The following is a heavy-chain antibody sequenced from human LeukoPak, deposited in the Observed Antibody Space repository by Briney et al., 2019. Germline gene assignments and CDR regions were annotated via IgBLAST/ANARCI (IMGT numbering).Heavy chain of an antibody. CDR2: IKSKTDGGTT. J-gene: IGHJ4*02. V-gene: IGHV3-15*01. D-gene: IGHD6-6*01. CDR3: LTHSTSSAPNY. Sequence: PGGSLRLSCAASGFTFSSYWMSWVRQAPGKGLEWVGRIKSKTDGGTTDYTGPVKGRFTITRDDSKNTLYLQMNSLKTEDTAVYYCLTHSTSSAPNYWGQGTLVTVSS. CDR1: GFTFSSYW.